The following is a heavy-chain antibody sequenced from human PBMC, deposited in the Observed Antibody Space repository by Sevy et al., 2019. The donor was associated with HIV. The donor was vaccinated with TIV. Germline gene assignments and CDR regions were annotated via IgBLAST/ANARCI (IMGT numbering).Heavy chain of an antibody. CDR3: ARGTAMLYGVRGVNYFDY. V-gene: IGHV4-4*02. J-gene: IGHJ4*02. Sequence: SETLSLTCAVSGGSISSSNWWSWVRQPPGKGLEWIGEIYRSGSTNYHPSLKSRVTISVDKSKNQFSLKLSSVTAADTAVYSCARGTAMLYGVRGVNYFDYWGQGTLVTVSS. D-gene: IGHD3-10*01. CDR1: GGSISSSNW. CDR2: IYRSGST.